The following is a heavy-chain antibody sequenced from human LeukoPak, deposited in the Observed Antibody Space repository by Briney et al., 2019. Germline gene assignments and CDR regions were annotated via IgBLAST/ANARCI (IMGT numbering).Heavy chain of an antibody. CDR2: IIPIFGTA. CDR1: GGTFSSYA. V-gene: IGHV1-69*06. D-gene: IGHD3-22*01. CDR3: ARAQLGTYYYDSSGRGYYYMDV. J-gene: IGHJ6*03. Sequence: SVKVSCKASGGTFSSYAISWVRQAPGQGLEWMGGIIPIFGTANYAQKFQGRVTITADKSTSTAYMELSSLRSEDTAVYYCARAQLGTYYYDSSGRGYYYMDVWGEGTTVTVSS.